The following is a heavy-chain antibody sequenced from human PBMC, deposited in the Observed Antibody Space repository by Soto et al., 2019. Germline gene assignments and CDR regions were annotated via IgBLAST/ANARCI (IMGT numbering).Heavy chain of an antibody. V-gene: IGHV3-23*01. CDR2: ISGSDGST. J-gene: IGHJ4*02. CDR1: GFTFSSYA. Sequence: GGSLRLSCAASGFTFSSYAMNWVRQAPGKGLEWVPVISGSDGSTYYADSVKGRFTISRDNSKNTLNLQMNSLRAEDTAVYYYARRSRSWYLDYWGQGTLVTVSS. CDR3: ARRSRSWYLDY. D-gene: IGHD6-13*01.